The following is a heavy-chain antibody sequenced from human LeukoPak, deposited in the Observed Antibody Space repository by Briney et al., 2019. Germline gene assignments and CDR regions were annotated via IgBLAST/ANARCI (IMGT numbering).Heavy chain of an antibody. V-gene: IGHV3-13*01. CDR2: TGTAGDT. J-gene: IGHJ4*02. CDR3: AREYSSSSWGYFD. D-gene: IGHD6-6*01. Sequence: GGSLRLSCAASGFTFSSYDMHWVRQATGKGLEWVSATGTAGDTYYPGSVKGRFTISRENAKNSLNLQMNSLRAGDTAVYYCAREYSSSSWGYFDWGQGTLVTVSS. CDR1: GFTFSSYD.